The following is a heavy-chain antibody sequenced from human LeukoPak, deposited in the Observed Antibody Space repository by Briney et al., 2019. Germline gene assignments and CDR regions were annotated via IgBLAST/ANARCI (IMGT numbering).Heavy chain of an antibody. CDR3: ARDLELSAVYYFDS. CDR2: ISYDGSNK. J-gene: IGHJ4*02. D-gene: IGHD3-3*01. CDR1: GFTFSSYA. V-gene: IGHV3-30*04. Sequence: GGSLRLSCAASGFTFSSYAMHWVRQAPGKGLEWVAVISYDGSNKYYADSAKGRFTISRDNSKNTLYLQMNSLRADDTAVYYCARDLELSAVYYFDSWGQGTLVIVSS.